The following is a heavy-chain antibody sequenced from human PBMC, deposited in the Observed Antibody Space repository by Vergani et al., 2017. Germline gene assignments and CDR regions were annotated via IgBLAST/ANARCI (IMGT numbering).Heavy chain of an antibody. J-gene: IGHJ4*02. CDR1: GFTFSTYA. CDR3: AGPQFTSAYYYGGFDY. V-gene: IGHV3-23*01. Sequence: EVQLLESGGGLVQPGGSLRLSYAASGFTFSTYAMTWVRQAPGKGLEWVSTISSDGGSTYYADSVKGRFTISRDNSKNTLSLQMNSLTAEDTAIYYCAGPQFTSAYYYGGFDYWGQGILVTVSS. CDR2: ISSDGGST. D-gene: IGHD3-22*01.